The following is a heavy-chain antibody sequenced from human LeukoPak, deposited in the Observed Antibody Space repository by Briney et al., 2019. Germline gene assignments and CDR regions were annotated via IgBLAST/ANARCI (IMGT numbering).Heavy chain of an antibody. CDR1: GGSISSYY. Sequence: SETLSLTCTVSGGSISSYYWSWIRQPPGKGLESIGYIYYSGSTNYNPSLKSRVTISVDTSKNQFSLKLSSVTAADTAVYYCARGDIVVVPAAIGGWFDPWGQGTLVTVSS. D-gene: IGHD2-2*02. V-gene: IGHV4-59*01. J-gene: IGHJ5*02. CDR3: ARGDIVVVPAAIGGWFDP. CDR2: IYYSGST.